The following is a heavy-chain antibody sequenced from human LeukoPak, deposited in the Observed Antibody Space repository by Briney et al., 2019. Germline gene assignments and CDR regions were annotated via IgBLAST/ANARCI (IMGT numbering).Heavy chain of an antibody. Sequence: SETLSLTCTVSGGSISSGDLYWSWIRQPPGMGLECTGYIYYTGSTYYNPSLKSRVTISVDTSKNQFSLKLSSVTAADTAVYYCARHPEVPAAIGAPNWFDPWGQGTLVTVSS. D-gene: IGHD2-2*01. V-gene: IGHV4-30-4*08. J-gene: IGHJ5*02. CDR2: IYYTGST. CDR1: GGSISSGDLY. CDR3: ARHPEVPAAIGAPNWFDP.